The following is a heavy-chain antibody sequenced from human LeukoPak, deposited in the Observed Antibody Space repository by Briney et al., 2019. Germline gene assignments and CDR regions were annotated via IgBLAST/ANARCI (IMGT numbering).Heavy chain of an antibody. CDR2: ISDRGGHK. Sequence: GGSLRLSCAASGFTFNTYAMSWVRQAPGKPLDWVSFISDRGGHKFYADSLKGRFTISRDNSKNTLYLQVDSLRADDTAVYYCARTETAYGRFDPWGQGTLVTVSS. D-gene: IGHD4-17*01. V-gene: IGHV3-23*01. CDR3: ARTETAYGRFDP. J-gene: IGHJ5*02. CDR1: GFTFNTYA.